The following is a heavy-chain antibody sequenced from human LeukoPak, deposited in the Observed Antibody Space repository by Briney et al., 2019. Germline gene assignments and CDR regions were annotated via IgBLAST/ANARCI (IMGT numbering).Heavy chain of an antibody. CDR3: ANAQNVDY. J-gene: IGHJ4*02. Sequence: GGSLRLSCAASGFTFDDYAMSWVRQPPGKGLEWVSAISGSGGSTYYADSVKGRFTISRDNSKNTLYLQMNSLRAEDTAVYSCANAQNVDYWGQGTLVTVSS. V-gene: IGHV3-23*01. CDR1: GFTFDDYA. CDR2: ISGSGGST.